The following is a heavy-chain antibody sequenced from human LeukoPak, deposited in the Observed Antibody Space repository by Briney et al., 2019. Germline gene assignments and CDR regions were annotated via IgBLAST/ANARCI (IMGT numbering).Heavy chain of an antibody. CDR1: GYTFTSYG. Sequence: RASVKVSCKASGYTFTSYGISWVRQAPGQGLEWMGWISAYNGNTNYAQKLQGRVTMTTDTSTSTAHMELRSLRSDDTAVYYCALSYCSGGSCAYYFDYWGQGTLVTVSS. V-gene: IGHV1-18*01. CDR3: ALSYCSGGSCAYYFDY. CDR2: ISAYNGNT. D-gene: IGHD2-15*01. J-gene: IGHJ4*02.